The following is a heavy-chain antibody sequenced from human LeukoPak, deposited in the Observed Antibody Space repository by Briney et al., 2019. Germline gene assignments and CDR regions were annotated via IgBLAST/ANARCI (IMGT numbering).Heavy chain of an antibody. CDR2: KNPNSGNT. J-gene: IGHJ4*02. V-gene: IGHV1-8*01. Sequence: ASVKVSCKASGYTFTSYDINWVRQATGQGLEWMGWKNPNSGNTGYAQKFQGRVTMTRNTSISTAYMELSSLRSEDTAVYYCARARNQRYSGYDFGYWGQGTLVTVSS. CDR1: GYTFTSYD. CDR3: ARARNQRYSGYDFGY. D-gene: IGHD5-12*01.